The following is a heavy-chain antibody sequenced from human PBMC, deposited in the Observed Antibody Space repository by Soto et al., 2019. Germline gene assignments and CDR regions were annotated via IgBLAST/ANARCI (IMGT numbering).Heavy chain of an antibody. V-gene: IGHV3-48*02. CDR3: ARIELVEWFFINADVYDMDV. J-gene: IGHJ6*02. CDR1: GFSLSDYA. D-gene: IGHD3-3*01. CDR2: ISSDSRTI. Sequence: GGSLRLSCVASGFSLSDYAVNWVRQAPGKGLEWVSFISSDSRTIYYADSVEGRFTVSRDNARNSVSLQMDSLRDEDAAVYYCARIELVEWFFINADVYDMDVWGQGTPVTVSS.